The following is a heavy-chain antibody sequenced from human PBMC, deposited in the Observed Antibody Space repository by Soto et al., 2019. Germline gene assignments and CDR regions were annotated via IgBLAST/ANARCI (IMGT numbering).Heavy chain of an antibody. D-gene: IGHD6-19*01. J-gene: IGHJ5*02. CDR2: ISSSGSTI. CDR3: AGGIAVAGPGFDP. V-gene: IGHV3-11*01. Sequence: QVQLVESGGGLVKPGGSLRLSCAASGFTFSDYYMSWIRQAPGKGLEWVSYISSSGSTIYYADSVKGRFTISRDNAKNPLYLQMNSLGAEGTAVDYWAGGIAVAGPGFDPRGPGTLVTVSS. CDR1: GFTFSDYY.